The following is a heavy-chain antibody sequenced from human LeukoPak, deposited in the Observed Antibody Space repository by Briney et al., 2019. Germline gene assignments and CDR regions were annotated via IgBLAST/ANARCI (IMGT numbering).Heavy chain of an antibody. CDR3: ARTLGYCSSTSCYTPGSSGWFDP. D-gene: IGHD2-2*02. J-gene: IGHJ5*02. CDR1: GGSISSSSYY. Sequence: SETLSLTCTVSGGSISSSSYYWGWIRQPPGKGLEWIGSIYYSGSTYYNPSLKSRVTISVDTSKNQFSLKLSSVTAADTAVYYCARTLGYCSSTSCYTPGSSGWFDPWGQGTLVTVSS. CDR2: IYYSGST. V-gene: IGHV4-39*01.